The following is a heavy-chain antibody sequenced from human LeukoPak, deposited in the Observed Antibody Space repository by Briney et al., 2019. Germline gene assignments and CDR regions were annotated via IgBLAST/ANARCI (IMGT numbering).Heavy chain of an antibody. D-gene: IGHD3-3*01. CDR1: GFTFDDYA. CDR2: ISWNSGSI. V-gene: IGHV3-9*01. J-gene: IGHJ4*02. CDR3: AKAASSYDFWSGYPLTGGGYYFDY. Sequence: GGSLRLSCAASGFTFDDYAMHWVRQAPGKGLEWVSGISWNSGSIGYADSVKGRFTISRDNAKNSLYLQMNSLRAEDTALYYCAKAASSYDFWSGYPLTGGGYYFDYWGQGTLVTVSS.